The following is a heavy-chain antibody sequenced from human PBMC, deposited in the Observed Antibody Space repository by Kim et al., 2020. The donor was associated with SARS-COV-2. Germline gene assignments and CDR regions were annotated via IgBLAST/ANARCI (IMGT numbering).Heavy chain of an antibody. CDR3: ARGDTYFYDSGGYYPLLFDF. V-gene: IGHV4-34*01. Sequence: SETLSLTCAVYGGSFSSYYWNRIRQPPGQGLEWIGKINHSGSTDYYPSSKSRLTISIDTSKNQFSLKLNSVTAADTTVYYCARGDTYFYDSGGYYPLLFDFWGEGTRVTVSS. D-gene: IGHD3-22*01. CDR2: INHSGST. CDR1: GGSFSSYY. J-gene: IGHJ4*02.